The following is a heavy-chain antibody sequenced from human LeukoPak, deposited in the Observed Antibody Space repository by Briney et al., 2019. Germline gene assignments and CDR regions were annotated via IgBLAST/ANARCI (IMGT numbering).Heavy chain of an antibody. Sequence: PGGSLRLSCAASGFTFSSYWMHWVRQAPGKGLMWVSRINSDGSITNYADSVKGRFTISRDNAKNTLYLQMNSLRADDTAVFYCAKDGGFYGENFDYWGQGTLVTVSS. D-gene: IGHD4-17*01. CDR3: AKDGGFYGENFDY. J-gene: IGHJ4*02. V-gene: IGHV3-74*01. CDR2: INSDGSIT. CDR1: GFTFSSYW.